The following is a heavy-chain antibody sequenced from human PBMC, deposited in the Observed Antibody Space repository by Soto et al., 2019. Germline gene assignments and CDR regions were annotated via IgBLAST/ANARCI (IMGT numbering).Heavy chain of an antibody. Sequence: EVQLVQSGAEVKKSGESLKITCKGSGDSFNSYWIGWLRQMPGKGLEWMGIVYPGDSDTTYSPSFQGQVTISADRSKNIAYLQWSSLKASDTAMYYCARLLSVSAGTFDIWGQGTMVTVSS. V-gene: IGHV5-51*01. CDR1: GDSFNSYW. J-gene: IGHJ3*02. CDR3: ARLLSVSAGTFDI. CDR2: VYPGDSDT. D-gene: IGHD6-19*01.